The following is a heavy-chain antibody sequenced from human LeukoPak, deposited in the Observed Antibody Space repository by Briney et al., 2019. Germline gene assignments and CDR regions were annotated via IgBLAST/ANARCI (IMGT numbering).Heavy chain of an antibody. J-gene: IGHJ4*02. CDR3: AREPRDYYGSGQPLS. Sequence: SETLSLTCAVSGGSISSSNWWSWVRQPPGKGLEWIGEIFHSGSTHYNPSLTRRVTISVDKSKNQFSLKLTSVTAADTAVYYCAREPRDYYGSGQPLSWGQGTLVTVSS. CDR1: GGSISSSNW. CDR2: IFHSGST. D-gene: IGHD3-10*01. V-gene: IGHV4-4*02.